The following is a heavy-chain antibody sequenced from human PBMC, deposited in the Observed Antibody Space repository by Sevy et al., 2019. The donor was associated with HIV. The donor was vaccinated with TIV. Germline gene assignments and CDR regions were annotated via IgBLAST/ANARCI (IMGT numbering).Heavy chain of an antibody. CDR2: LWSHGRRE. V-gene: IGHV3-33*03. Sequence: GGSLRLSCAGSGFTFSNYAMHWVRQAPGKGLECVAGLWSHGRREYYANFAKGRFTISRDNSKNTVYLHMDSLRTDDTAVYYWAKEDDAFDVWGQGTMVTVSS. CDR1: GFTFSNYA. CDR3: AKEDDAFDV. J-gene: IGHJ3*01.